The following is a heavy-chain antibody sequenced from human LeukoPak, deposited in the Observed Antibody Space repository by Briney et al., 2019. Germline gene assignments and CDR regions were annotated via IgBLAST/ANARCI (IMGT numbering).Heavy chain of an antibody. D-gene: IGHD3-22*01. J-gene: IGHJ4*02. CDR3: TADTATVKYYYDSSGYYYLDY. CDR1: GFTFSGSA. CDR2: IRSKANSYAT. Sequence: GGSLRLSCAASGFTFSGSAMHWVRQASGKGLEWVGRIRSKANSYATAYAASVKGRFTISRDDSKNTAYLQMNSLKTEDTAVYYCTADTATVKYYYDSSGYYYLDYWGQGTLATVSS. V-gene: IGHV3-73*01.